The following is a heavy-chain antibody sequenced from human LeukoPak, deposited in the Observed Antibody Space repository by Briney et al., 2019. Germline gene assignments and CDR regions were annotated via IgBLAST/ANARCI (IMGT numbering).Heavy chain of an antibody. CDR3: ARWANSGPFDY. J-gene: IGHJ4*02. D-gene: IGHD3-10*01. Sequence: GGSLRLSCAASGFTFSSYEMNWVRQAPGKGLEWVSVIYSGGSTYYADSVKGRFTISRDNSKNTLYLQMNSLRAEDTAVYYCARWANSGPFDYWGQGTLVTVSS. CDR1: GFTFSSYE. CDR2: IYSGGST. V-gene: IGHV3-66*01.